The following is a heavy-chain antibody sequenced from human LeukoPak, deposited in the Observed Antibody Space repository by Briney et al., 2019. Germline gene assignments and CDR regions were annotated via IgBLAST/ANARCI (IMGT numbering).Heavy chain of an antibody. V-gene: IGHV5-51*01. J-gene: IGHJ4*02. D-gene: IGHD1-26*01. Sequence: GESLKISCKGSGYSSASYWIGWVRQMPGKGLEWMGIIYPGDSDTRYRPSFQGQVTVSADKSISSTYLQWSSLKASDTAIYYCARRFRSGPYCDYWGQGTLVTVSS. CDR1: GYSSASYW. CDR3: ARRFRSGPYCDY. CDR2: IYPGDSDT.